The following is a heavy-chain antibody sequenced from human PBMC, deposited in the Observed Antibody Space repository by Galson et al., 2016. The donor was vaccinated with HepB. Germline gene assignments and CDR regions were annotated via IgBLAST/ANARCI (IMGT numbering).Heavy chain of an antibody. Sequence: SLRLSCAASGFTFNSSGMHWVRQAPGKGLEWVALISYDGSKKYYADSVKGRFAISRDNSKNTLNLQMNSLRVEDTAVYYCAREAGGSYYAYWYFDLWGRGTLVTVSS. J-gene: IGHJ2*01. CDR2: ISYDGSKK. D-gene: IGHD1-26*01. CDR1: GFTFNSSG. CDR3: AREAGGSYYAYWYFDL. V-gene: IGHV3-30*19.